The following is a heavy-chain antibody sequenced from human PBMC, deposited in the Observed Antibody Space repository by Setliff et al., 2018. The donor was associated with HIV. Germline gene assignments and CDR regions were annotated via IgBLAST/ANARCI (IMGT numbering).Heavy chain of an antibody. CDR2: ISSSSSYI. J-gene: IGHJ6*02. CDR1: GFTFSSYS. CDR3: ARDGPEQFLEWLPDNYYYYYGMDV. V-gene: IGHV3-21*01. Sequence: PGGSLSLSCAASGFTFSSYSMNWVRQAPGKGLEWVSSISSSSSYIYYADSVKGRFTISRDNAKNSLYLQMNSLRAEDTAVYYCARDGPEQFLEWLPDNYYYYYGMDVWGQGTTVTVSS. D-gene: IGHD3-3*01.